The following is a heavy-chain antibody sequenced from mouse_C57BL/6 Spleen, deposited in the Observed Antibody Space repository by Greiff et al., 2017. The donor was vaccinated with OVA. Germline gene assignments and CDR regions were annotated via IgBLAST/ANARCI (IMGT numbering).Heavy chain of an antibody. Sequence: QVQLKQPGAELVMPGASVKLSCKASGYTFTSYWMHWVKQRPGQGLEWIGEIDPSDSYTNYNQKFKGKSTLTVDKSSSTAYMQLSSLTSEDSAVYYCARSGYGSSPLYAMDYWGQGTSVTVSS. V-gene: IGHV1-69*01. J-gene: IGHJ4*01. D-gene: IGHD1-1*01. CDR3: ARSGYGSSPLYAMDY. CDR1: GYTFTSYW. CDR2: IDPSDSYT.